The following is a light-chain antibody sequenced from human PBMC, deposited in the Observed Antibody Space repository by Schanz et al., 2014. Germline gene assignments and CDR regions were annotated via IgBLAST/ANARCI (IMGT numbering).Light chain of an antibody. V-gene: IGLV2-14*03. Sequence: QSALTQPASVSGSPGQSITISCTGTSSDLGGYNYVSWYRHHPGKAPKLIIFDVTSRPSGVSNRFSGSKSGNTASLTISGLQAEDEADYYCSSYTGSTSFWVFGGGTKLTVL. CDR2: DVT. J-gene: IGLJ3*02. CDR1: SSDLGGYNY. CDR3: SSYTGSTSFWV.